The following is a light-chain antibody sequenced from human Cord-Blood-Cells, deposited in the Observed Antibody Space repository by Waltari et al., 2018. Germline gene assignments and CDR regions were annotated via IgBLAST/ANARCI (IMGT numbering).Light chain of an antibody. CDR1: SRDVGSYNL. CDR2: EGS. Sequence: QSALTQPASVSGSPGQSITSSCTGTSRDVGSYNLVSWYQQHPVKAPKLMIYEGSKRPSGVSNRFSGSKSGNTASLTISGLQAEDEADYYCCSYAGSSTVVFGGGTKLTVL. J-gene: IGLJ2*01. CDR3: CSYAGSSTVV. V-gene: IGLV2-23*01.